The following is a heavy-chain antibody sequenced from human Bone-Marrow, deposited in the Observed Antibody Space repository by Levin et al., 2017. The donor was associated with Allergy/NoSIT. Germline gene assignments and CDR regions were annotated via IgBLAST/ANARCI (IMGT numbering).Heavy chain of an antibody. J-gene: IGHJ3*02. D-gene: IGHD5-18*01. V-gene: IGHV3-30*04. CDR3: ANLVDTAMVFDI. CDR2: ISYDGSNK. CDR1: GFTFSSYA. Sequence: GGSLRLSCAASGFTFSSYAMHWVRQAPGKGLEWVAVISYDGSNKYYADSVKGRFTISRDNSKNTLYLQMNSLRAEDTAVYYCANLVDTAMVFDIWGQGTMVTVSS.